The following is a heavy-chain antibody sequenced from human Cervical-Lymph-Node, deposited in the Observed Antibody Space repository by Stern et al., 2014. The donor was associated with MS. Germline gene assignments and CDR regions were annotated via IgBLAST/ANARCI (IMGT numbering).Heavy chain of an antibody. CDR1: ENTFTGYY. D-gene: IGHD1-26*01. CDR3: ARISLGSGIDY. CDR2: INPNSGAT. J-gene: IGHJ4*02. Sequence: QVQLVQSGAEVKKPGASVKVTCKTSENTFTGYYIHWVRPAPGQGLKWMGWINPNSGATNYAQRFQDRVSLTSDTSNSLAYMELDRLTSGDTAVYYCARISLGSGIDYWGQGSLVTVSS. V-gene: IGHV1-2*02.